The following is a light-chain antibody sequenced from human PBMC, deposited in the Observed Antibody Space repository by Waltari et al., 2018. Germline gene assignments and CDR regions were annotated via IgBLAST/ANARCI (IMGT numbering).Light chain of an antibody. CDR2: SVN. Sequence: QSVLTQPPSASGPPGQRVTIPCFGSSPNIGSKTVSWYQQPPGPAPKPPIYSVNQRPSGVPDRFSGSKSGTSASLAISGLQSEAEADYYCATWDASLNGVVFGGGTKLTVL. CDR1: SPNIGSKT. V-gene: IGLV1-44*01. J-gene: IGLJ2*01. CDR3: ATWDASLNGVV.